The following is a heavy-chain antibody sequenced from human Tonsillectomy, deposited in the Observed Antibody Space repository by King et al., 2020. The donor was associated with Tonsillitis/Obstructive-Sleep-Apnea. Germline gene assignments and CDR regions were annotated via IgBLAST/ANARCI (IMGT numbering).Heavy chain of an antibody. Sequence: VQLKQWGAGLLKPSETLSLTCAVYGGSLSGYYWSWIRQPPGKGLEWIGEINPSGSTNYNPSLKSRVTISVDTSKNQFSLKLSSVIAADTAVYYCARGAIFCTGGVCYDYYYYYMDVWGKGTTVTVSS. CDR3: ARGAIFCTGGVCYDYYYYYMDV. V-gene: IGHV4-34*01. J-gene: IGHJ6*03. CDR1: GGSLSGYY. CDR2: INPSGST. D-gene: IGHD2-8*02.